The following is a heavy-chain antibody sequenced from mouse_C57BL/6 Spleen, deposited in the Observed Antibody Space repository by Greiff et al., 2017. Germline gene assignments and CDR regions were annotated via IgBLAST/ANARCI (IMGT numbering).Heavy chain of an antibody. CDR3: ARSGERRGAMDY. CDR2: IYPRSGNT. CDR1: GYTFTSYG. Sequence: QVHVKQSGAELARPGASVKLSCKASGYTFTSYGISWVKQRTGQGLEWIGEIYPRSGNTYYNEKFKGKATLTADKSSSTAYMELRSLTSEDSAVYFCARSGERRGAMDYWGQGTSVTVSS. D-gene: IGHD3-1*01. J-gene: IGHJ4*01. V-gene: IGHV1-81*01.